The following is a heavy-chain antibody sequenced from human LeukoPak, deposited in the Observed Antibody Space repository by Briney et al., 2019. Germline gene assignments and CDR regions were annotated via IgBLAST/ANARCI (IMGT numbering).Heavy chain of an antibody. V-gene: IGHV1-24*01. Sequence: ASVKVSCTVSGSSLSELSLYWVRQAPGKGLEWMGGFDVIDSETFYAQKFQGRVAMTEDSSTDTAYMELRSLTSDDTALYYCAAGRPYSLLDYWGQGTLVTVSS. CDR2: FDVIDSET. J-gene: IGHJ4*02. D-gene: IGHD5-18*01. CDR3: AAGRPYSLLDY. CDR1: GSSLSELS.